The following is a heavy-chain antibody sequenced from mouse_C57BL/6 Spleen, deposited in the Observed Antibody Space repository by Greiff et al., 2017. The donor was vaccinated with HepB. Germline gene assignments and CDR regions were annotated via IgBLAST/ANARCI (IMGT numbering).Heavy chain of an antibody. V-gene: IGHV1-4*01. CDR3: ARENYYGSAMDY. CDR2: INPSSGYT. Sequence: QVQLQQSGAELARPGASVKMSCKASGYTFTSYTMHWVKQRPGQGLEWIGYINPSSGYTKYNQKFKDKATLTADKSSSTAYMQLSRLTSEDSAVYYGARENYYGSAMDYWGQGTSVTVSS. CDR1: GYTFTSYT. D-gene: IGHD1-1*01. J-gene: IGHJ4*01.